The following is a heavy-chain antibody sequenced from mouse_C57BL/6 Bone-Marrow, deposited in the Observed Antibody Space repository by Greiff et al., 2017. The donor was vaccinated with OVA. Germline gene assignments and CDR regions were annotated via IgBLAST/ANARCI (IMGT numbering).Heavy chain of an antibody. CDR1: GYTFTDYY. D-gene: IGHD1-1*01. CDR2: IYPGSGNT. CDR3: ARDLITTVVATGDY. J-gene: IGHJ2*01. V-gene: IGHV1-76*01. Sequence: VQRVESGAELVRPGASVKLSCKASGYTFTDYYINWVKQRPGQGLEWIARIYPGSGNTYYNEKFKGKATLTAEKSSSTAYMQLSSLTSEGSAVYFCARDLITTVVATGDYWGQGTTLTVSS.